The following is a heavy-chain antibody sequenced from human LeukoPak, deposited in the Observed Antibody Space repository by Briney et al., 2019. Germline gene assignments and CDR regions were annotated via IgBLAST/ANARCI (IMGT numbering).Heavy chain of an antibody. CDR1: GGSVTSTNW. V-gene: IGHV4-4*02. Sequence: KPAETLSLTCGVSGGSVTSTNWWTWVRQPPGKGLEWIVEVHLDGRTNYNPSLKSRLTMSVDLSENHVSLKMTSVTAADTAVYYCAREGGFYRPFDYSGQGTLVTVSS. CDR3: AREGGFYRPFDY. J-gene: IGHJ4*02. D-gene: IGHD3-3*01. CDR2: VHLDGRT.